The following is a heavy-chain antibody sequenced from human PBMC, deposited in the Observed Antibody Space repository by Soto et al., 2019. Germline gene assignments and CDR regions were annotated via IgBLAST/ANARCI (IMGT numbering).Heavy chain of an antibody. CDR1: GYTFTIYG. Sequence: ASVKVSCTSSGYTFTIYGLSGVRQAPGQGLEWMGWISAYNGNTNYAQKLQGRVTMTTDTSTSTAYMELRSLRSDDTAVYYCARDSYCGGDCYPGNYYGMDVWGQGTTVTVSS. J-gene: IGHJ6*02. V-gene: IGHV1-18*01. CDR2: ISAYNGNT. D-gene: IGHD2-21*02. CDR3: ARDSYCGGDCYPGNYYGMDV.